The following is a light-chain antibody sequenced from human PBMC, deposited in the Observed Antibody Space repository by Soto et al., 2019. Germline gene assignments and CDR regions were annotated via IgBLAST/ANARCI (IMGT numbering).Light chain of an antibody. CDR3: AAWDDSLRGPV. J-gene: IGLJ7*01. Sequence: QSVLTQPPSASGTPGQRVTISCSGSSSNIGSNFVSWYQQLPGKAPKLLIYNDNQRPSGVPDRFSGSKSGTSASLAISGLRSEDEADYYCAAWDDSLRGPVFAGGTKLTVL. CDR1: SSNIGSNF. CDR2: NDN. V-gene: IGLV1-47*02.